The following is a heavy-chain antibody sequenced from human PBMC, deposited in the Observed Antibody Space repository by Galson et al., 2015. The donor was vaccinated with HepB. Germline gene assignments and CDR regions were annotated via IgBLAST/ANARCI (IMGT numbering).Heavy chain of an antibody. CDR2: IIPIFGTA. J-gene: IGHJ5*02. D-gene: IGHD3-3*01. CDR1: GGTFSSYA. V-gene: IGHV1-69*13. CDR3: ARGDPVEWYDSNWFDP. Sequence: SVKVSCKASGGTFSSYAISWVRQAPGQGLEWMGGIIPIFGTANYAQKFQGRVTITADESTSTAYMELSSLRSEDTAVYYCARGDPVEWYDSNWFDPWGQGTLVTVSS.